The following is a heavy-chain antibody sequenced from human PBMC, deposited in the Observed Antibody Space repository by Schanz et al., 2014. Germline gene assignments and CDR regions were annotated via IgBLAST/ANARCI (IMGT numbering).Heavy chain of an antibody. CDR3: ARLDPYCRSGTCSRAFDF. CDR2: IWYDGSNK. CDR1: TFTFDHYA. J-gene: IGHJ4*02. Sequence: VQLLESGGGLVQPGGSLRLSCSASTFTFDHYAMTWVRQAPGKGLEWVAVIWYDGSNKYYADSVKGRFTISRDSSKNTLFLQMNSLRTEDTAVYYCARLDPYCRSGTCSRAFDFWGQGTLVTVSS. D-gene: IGHD2-15*01. V-gene: IGHV3-33*08.